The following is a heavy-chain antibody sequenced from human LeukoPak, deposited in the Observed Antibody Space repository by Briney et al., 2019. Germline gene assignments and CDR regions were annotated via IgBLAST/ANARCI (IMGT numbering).Heavy chain of an antibody. Sequence: GESLRLSCAASGFNFDAYAMHWVRQAPGKGLQWISLISADGGSTYYADSVKGRFTISRDNSRNSLYLQMNSLTTEDTAFYYCAKDKAGTIVWYGRWAIGLFDYWGQGTLLTVSS. CDR1: GFNFDAYA. V-gene: IGHV3-43*02. CDR2: ISADGGST. J-gene: IGHJ4*02. CDR3: AKDKAGTIVWYGRWAIGLFDY. D-gene: IGHD6-13*01.